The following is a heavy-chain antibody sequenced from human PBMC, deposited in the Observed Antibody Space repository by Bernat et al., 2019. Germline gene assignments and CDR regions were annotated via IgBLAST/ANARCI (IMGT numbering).Heavy chain of an antibody. Sequence: EMQLVESGGGLVKPGGSLRLSCAASGFTFSNAWMSWVRQAPGKGLEWVGRIKSKTDGGTTDYAAPVKGRFTISRDDSKNTLYLQMNSLKTEDTAVYYCTTVWQWELLRPSDYWGQGTLVTVSS. CDR2: IKSKTDGGTT. CDR3: TTVWQWELLRPSDY. D-gene: IGHD1-26*01. CDR1: GFTFSNAW. J-gene: IGHJ4*02. V-gene: IGHV3-15*01.